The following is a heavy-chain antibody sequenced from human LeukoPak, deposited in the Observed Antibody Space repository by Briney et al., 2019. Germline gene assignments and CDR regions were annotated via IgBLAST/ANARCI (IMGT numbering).Heavy chain of an antibody. J-gene: IGHJ4*02. CDR2: TSSDGNIK. D-gene: IGHD1-1*01. V-gene: IGHV3-30-3*01. CDR3: ARDPVPATARHFDY. CDR1: GFTFSSYA. Sequence: GGSLRLSCAASGFTFSSYAMHWVRQAPGKGLEWVAGTSSDGNIKYYADSVKGRFTISRDNSKNTLYLQMNSLRGEDTGVYYCARDPVPATARHFDYWGQGTLVTVSS.